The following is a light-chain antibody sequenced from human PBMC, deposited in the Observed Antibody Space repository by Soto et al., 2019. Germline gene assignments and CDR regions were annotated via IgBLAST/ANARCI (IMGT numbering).Light chain of an antibody. CDR1: SSDVGGYDY. Sequence: QSALTQPPSASGSPGQSVAISRTGTSSDVGGYDYVSWYQQHPGKAPQLMIYDVSKRPSGVPDRFSGSKSGNTASLTVSGLQAEDEADYYCSSYAGTYIVFGTGTKLTVL. V-gene: IGLV2-8*01. CDR3: SSYAGTYIV. CDR2: DVS. J-gene: IGLJ1*01.